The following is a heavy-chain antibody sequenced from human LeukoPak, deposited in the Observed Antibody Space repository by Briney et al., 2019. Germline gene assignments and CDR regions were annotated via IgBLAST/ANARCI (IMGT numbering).Heavy chain of an antibody. CDR1: GFSFRGYG. D-gene: IGHD3-3*01. CDR2: IWYDGRNN. J-gene: IGHJ6*03. CDR3: ARDSGVADFHGGYYYYMDV. Sequence: GGSLRLSCAGSGFSFRGYGFHWVRQAPGKGLEWVALIWYDGRNNYYAESVKGQFTISRDDSKNTLSLQMNSLRAEDTAVYYCARDSGVADFHGGYYYYMDVWGKGTTVTVSS. V-gene: IGHV3-33*01.